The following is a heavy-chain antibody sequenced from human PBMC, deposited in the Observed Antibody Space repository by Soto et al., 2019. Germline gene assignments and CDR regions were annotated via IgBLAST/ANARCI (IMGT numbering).Heavy chain of an antibody. CDR3: ARFWEGYKFGYPQYYLDY. CDR1: GGSISSGDYY. V-gene: IGHV4-30-4*01. Sequence: SETLSLTCTVSGGSISSGDYYWSWIRQPPGKGLEWIGYIYYSGSTYYNPSLKSRVTISVDTSKNQFSLKLTSVTPADTAVYYCARFWEGYKFGYPQYYLDYWGQGTLVTVSS. CDR2: IYYSGST. D-gene: IGHD5-18*01. J-gene: IGHJ4*02.